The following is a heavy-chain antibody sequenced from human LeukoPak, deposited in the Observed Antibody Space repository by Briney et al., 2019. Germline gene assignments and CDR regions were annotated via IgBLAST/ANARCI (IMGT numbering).Heavy chain of an antibody. D-gene: IGHD5-24*01. V-gene: IGHV1-18*01. CDR3: ARESLEMATMGY. Sequence: ASVKVSCKASGYTFTSYGISWVRQAPEQGLEWMEWISAYNGNTNYAQKLQGRVTMTTDTSTSTAYMELRSLRSDDTAVYYCARESLEMATMGYWGQGTLVTVSS. CDR2: ISAYNGNT. J-gene: IGHJ4*02. CDR1: GYTFTSYG.